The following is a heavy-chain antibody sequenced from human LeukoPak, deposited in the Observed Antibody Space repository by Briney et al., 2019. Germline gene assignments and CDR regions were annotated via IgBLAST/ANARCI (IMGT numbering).Heavy chain of an antibody. CDR3: AREILPSYAFDI. CDR2: IYSGGST. Sequence: GGSLRLSCAASGFTVSSNFLSWVRQAPGKGLEWVSVIYSGGSTYYTDSVKGRFTISRDISKNTLCLQMNSLRAEDTAVYYCAREILPSYAFDIWGQGTLVTVSS. V-gene: IGHV3-66*01. J-gene: IGHJ3*02. D-gene: IGHD2/OR15-2a*01. CDR1: GFTVSSNF.